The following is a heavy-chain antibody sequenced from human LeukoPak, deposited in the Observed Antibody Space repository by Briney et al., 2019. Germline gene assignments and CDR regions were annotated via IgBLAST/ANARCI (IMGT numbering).Heavy chain of an antibody. CDR3: ARGRNDFWSGYLTTARFDY. CDR1: GGSFSGYY. D-gene: IGHD3-3*01. Sequence: SETLSLTCAVYGGSFSGYYWSWIRQPPGKGLEWIGEINHSGSTNYNPSLKSRVTIPVDTSKNQFSLKLSSVTAADTAVYYCARGRNDFWSGYLTTARFDYWGQGTLVTVSS. CDR2: INHSGST. J-gene: IGHJ4*02. V-gene: IGHV4-34*01.